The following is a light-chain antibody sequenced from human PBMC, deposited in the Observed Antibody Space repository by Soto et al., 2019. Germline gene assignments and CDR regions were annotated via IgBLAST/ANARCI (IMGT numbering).Light chain of an antibody. Sequence: EILLTQSPGTLSLSPGETATLSCRASQSVTSTYLAWYQQRPGQSPRLIIYGGSTRATGFPDRFSGGGSGTDFTLTISRLEPEDSAVYYCHCQQFDSSRIYSFGQGTKPEI. CDR2: GGS. CDR3: QQFDSSRIYS. CDR1: QSVTSTY. J-gene: IGKJ2*03. V-gene: IGKV3-20*01.